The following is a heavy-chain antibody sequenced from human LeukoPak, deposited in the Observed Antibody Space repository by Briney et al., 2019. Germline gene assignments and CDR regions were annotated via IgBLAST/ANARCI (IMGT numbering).Heavy chain of an antibody. D-gene: IGHD3-10*01. Sequence: SVEVSCKAFGGSFSSEAISWVRQAPGQGLEWMGGIIPIFGTANYAQKFQGRVTITADKSTSTAYMELSSLRSEDTAVYYCARGFERGKYGSGSYAFDYWGQGTLVTVSS. V-gene: IGHV1-69*06. CDR1: GGSFSSEA. J-gene: IGHJ4*02. CDR2: IIPIFGTA. CDR3: ARGFERGKYGSGSYAFDY.